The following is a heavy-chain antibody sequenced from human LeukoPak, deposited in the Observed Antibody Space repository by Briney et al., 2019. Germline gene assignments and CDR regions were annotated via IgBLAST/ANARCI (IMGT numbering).Heavy chain of an antibody. J-gene: IGHJ6*03. D-gene: IGHD3-10*01. Sequence: SETLSLTCTVSGGSISSSSYYWGWIRQPPGKGLEWIGSIYYSGSTYYNPSLKSRVTISVETSKNQFSLKLSSVTATDTAVYYCARAPTMLRGVYTLGYYYYMDVWGKGTTVTVSS. CDR3: ARAPTMLRGVYTLGYYYYMDV. CDR2: IYYSGST. CDR1: GGSISSSSYY. V-gene: IGHV4-39*01.